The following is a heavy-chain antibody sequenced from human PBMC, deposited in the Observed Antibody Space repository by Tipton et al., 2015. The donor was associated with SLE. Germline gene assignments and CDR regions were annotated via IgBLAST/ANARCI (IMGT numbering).Heavy chain of an antibody. CDR2: IKQDGSEK. CDR3: ARDGIAAAGYYFDY. J-gene: IGHJ4*02. Sequence: SLRLSCAASAFTFSSYAMHWVRQAPGQGLEWVANIKQDGSEKYYVDSVKGRFTISRDNAKNSLYLQMNSLRAEDTAVYYCARDGIAAAGYYFDYWGQGTLVTVSS. CDR1: AFTFSSYA. D-gene: IGHD6-13*01. V-gene: IGHV3-7*01.